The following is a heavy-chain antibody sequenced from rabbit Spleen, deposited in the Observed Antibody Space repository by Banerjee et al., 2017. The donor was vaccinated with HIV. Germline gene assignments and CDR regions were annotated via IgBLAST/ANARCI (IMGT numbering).Heavy chain of an antibody. CDR1: GFSLNNNYV. Sequence: QEQLEESGGGLFQPGGSLALTCKGSGFSLNNNYVMCWVRQAPGKGLEWIVCIDTGSSGFTYYASWAKGRFTISKPSSTTVTLQMTSLTAADTATYFCARDLDGVIGWNFGWWGPGTLVTVS. CDR3: ARDLDGVIGWNFGW. V-gene: IGHV1S45*01. D-gene: IGHD1-1*01. J-gene: IGHJ4*01. CDR2: IDTGSSGFT.